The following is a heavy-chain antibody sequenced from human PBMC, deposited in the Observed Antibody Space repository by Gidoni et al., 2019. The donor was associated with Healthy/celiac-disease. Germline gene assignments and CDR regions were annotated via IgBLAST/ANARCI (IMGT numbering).Heavy chain of an antibody. CDR3: ARGTGAYSSSPIDY. CDR1: GFTVSDYA. D-gene: IGHD6-6*01. V-gene: IGHV3-11*05. CDR2: ISSSSSYT. Sequence: QVQLVESGGGLVKTGASPRLSCAADGFTVSDYAMSWIRQGPGKGREWVSYISSSSSYTNYADSVKGRFTISRDNAKNSLYLQMNSLRAEDPAVYYCARGTGAYSSSPIDYWGQGTLVTVSS. J-gene: IGHJ4*02.